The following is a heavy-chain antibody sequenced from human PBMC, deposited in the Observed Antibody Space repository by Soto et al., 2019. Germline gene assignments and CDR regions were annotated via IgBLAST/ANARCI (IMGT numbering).Heavy chain of an antibody. J-gene: IGHJ4*02. D-gene: IGHD3-10*01. CDR1: GFTFSNYA. Sequence: GGSLRLSCAASGFTFSNYAMSWVRQAPGKGLEWVSVISGSGGSKYYADSVKGRFTISRDNSKNTLYLQMNSLRAEDTAVYYCAKDVAAITMVRGVIITPYYFDYWGQGTLVTVSS. CDR3: AKDVAAITMVRGVIITPYYFDY. CDR2: ISGSGGSK. V-gene: IGHV3-23*01.